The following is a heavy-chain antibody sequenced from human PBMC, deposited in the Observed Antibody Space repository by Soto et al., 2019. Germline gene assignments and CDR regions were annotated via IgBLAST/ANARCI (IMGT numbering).Heavy chain of an antibody. CDR1: GFTLSFNY. CDR2: INTNGDT. Sequence: EVQLVESGGGLVQPGGSLRLSCAASGFTLSFNYMTWVRQAPGKGLEWVSLINTNGDTYYADSVKGRFTMSRDNSKNTLFLQINSLRAEDTAVYYCAKTIIIGARGVWGQGTTVTVSS. V-gene: IGHV3-66*01. D-gene: IGHD3-10*01. CDR3: AKTIIIGARGV. J-gene: IGHJ6*02.